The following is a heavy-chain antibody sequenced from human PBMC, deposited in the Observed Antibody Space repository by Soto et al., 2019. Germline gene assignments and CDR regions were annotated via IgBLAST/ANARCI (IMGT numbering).Heavy chain of an antibody. D-gene: IGHD3-9*01. CDR3: ARGGDILTCYYYYGMDL. V-gene: IGHV1-8*01. CDR2: MNPNSGNT. Sequence: QVQLVQSGAEVKKPGASVKVSCKASGYTFTSYDINWVRQATGQGLEWMGWMNPNSGNTGYAQKFQGRVTMTRNTSISTAYMELSSLRSEDTVVYYCARGGDILTCYYYYGMDLWGQGTTVTVSS. CDR1: GYTFTSYD. J-gene: IGHJ6*02.